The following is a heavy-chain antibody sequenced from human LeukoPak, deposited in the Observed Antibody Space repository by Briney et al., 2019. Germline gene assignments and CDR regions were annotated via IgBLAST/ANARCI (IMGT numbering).Heavy chain of an antibody. CDR1: GGSISSSSYY. V-gene: IGHV4-39*01. J-gene: IGHJ4*02. D-gene: IGHD3-3*01. CDR2: IYYSGST. Sequence: PPQTLSLTCTVSGGSISSSSYYWGWIRQPPGKGLEWTGSIYYSGSTYYNPSLKSRVTISVDTSKNQFSLTLSSVTAADTAVYYCAARRPRYYDFWSGYYLGDYWGQGTLVTVSS. CDR3: AARRPRYYDFWSGYYLGDY.